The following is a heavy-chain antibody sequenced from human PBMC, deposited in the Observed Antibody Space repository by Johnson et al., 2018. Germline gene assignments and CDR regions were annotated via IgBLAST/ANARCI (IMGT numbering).Heavy chain of an antibody. Sequence: QVQLVQSGAEVKKPGASVKVSCKASGYTFTSYDINWVRQATGQGLEWMGWMNPNSGNTGYAQKFQGRVTMTSNTSISPAYMELSGLRSDDSAVYYCARYVYANAFDIWGQGTMVTVSS. CDR2: MNPNSGNT. CDR1: GYTFTSYD. J-gene: IGHJ3*02. D-gene: IGHD5/OR15-5a*01. CDR3: ARYVYANAFDI. V-gene: IGHV1-8*01.